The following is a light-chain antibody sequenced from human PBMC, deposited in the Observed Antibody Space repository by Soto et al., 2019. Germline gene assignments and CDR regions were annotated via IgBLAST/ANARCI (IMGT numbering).Light chain of an antibody. Sequence: DIPLTQSPSFLSASVGDRVTITCRASKGISSYLAWYQQKPGKAPKLLIYAASTMQSGVPSRFSGSGSGTDFTLTICSLQPEDVANYYCQSWSFGQGTKVEIK. V-gene: IGKV1-9*01. CDR3: QSWS. J-gene: IGKJ1*01. CDR1: KGISSY. CDR2: AAS.